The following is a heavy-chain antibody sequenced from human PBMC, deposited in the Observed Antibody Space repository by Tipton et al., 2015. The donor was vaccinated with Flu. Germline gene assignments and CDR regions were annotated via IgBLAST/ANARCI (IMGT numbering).Heavy chain of an antibody. CDR3: ARDSAVGALYY. CDR2: ISSSGSTI. Sequence: SLRLSCAASGFTFSDYYMSWIRQAPGKGLEWVSYISSSGSTIYYADSVEGRFTISRDNAKNSLYLQMNSLRAEDTAVYYCARDSAVGALYYWGQGTLVTVSS. CDR1: GFTFSDYY. D-gene: IGHD1-26*01. J-gene: IGHJ4*02. V-gene: IGHV3-11*01.